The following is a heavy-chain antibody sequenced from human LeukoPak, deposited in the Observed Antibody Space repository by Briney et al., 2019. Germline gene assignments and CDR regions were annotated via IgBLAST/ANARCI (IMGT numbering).Heavy chain of an antibody. J-gene: IGHJ3*02. CDR2: ISYDGSNK. CDR1: GFIFSNYN. V-gene: IGHV3-30-3*01. CDR3: ARDSARYSYGYPGSAFDI. Sequence: GGSLRLSCAASGFIFSNYNMNWVRQAPGKGLEWVAVISYDGSNKYYADSVKGRFTISRDNSKNTLYLQMNSLRAEDTAVYYCARDSARYSYGYPGSAFDIWGQGTMVTVSS. D-gene: IGHD5-18*01.